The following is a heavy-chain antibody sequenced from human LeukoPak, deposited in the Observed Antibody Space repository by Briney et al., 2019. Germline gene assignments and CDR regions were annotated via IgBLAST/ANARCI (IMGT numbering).Heavy chain of an antibody. CDR2: IYPGDSDT. CDR1: GYSFTSYW. CDR3: ARHRDDCGSSTSCLPNDAFDI. J-gene: IGHJ3*02. Sequence: GESLKISCKGSGYSFTSYWIGWVRQMPGKGLEWMGIIYPGDSDTRYSPSFQGQVTISADKSISTAYLQWSSLKASDTAMYYCARHRDDCGSSTSCLPNDAFDIWGQGTMVTVSS. D-gene: IGHD2-2*01. V-gene: IGHV5-51*01.